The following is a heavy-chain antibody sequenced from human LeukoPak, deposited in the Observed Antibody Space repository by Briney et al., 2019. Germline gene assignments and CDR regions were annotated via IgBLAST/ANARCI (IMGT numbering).Heavy chain of an antibody. CDR2: IYTSGTT. Sequence: SQTLSLTCNVSGVSIRSGSYYWSWIRQPAGTGLEWIGRIYTSGTTNYNPSLKSRVTISIDTSKNQLSLKLSSVTAADTAVYSCVRHVARAFDIWGQGTKVTVSS. CDR1: GVSIRSGSYY. CDR3: VRHVARAFDI. V-gene: IGHV4-61*02. J-gene: IGHJ3*02.